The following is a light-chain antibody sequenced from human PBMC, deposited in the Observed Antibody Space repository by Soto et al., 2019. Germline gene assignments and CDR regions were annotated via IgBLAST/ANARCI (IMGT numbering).Light chain of an antibody. V-gene: IGLV1-44*01. J-gene: IGLJ2*01. CDR2: SNN. CDR3: ATWDDSLNGQV. Sequence: QSVLTQSPSASGTPGQRVTISCSGSSSNIGNNIVNWYQQLPGTAPKLLIYSNNNRPSGVPDRFSASKSGTSASLAISGLQSEDEADYYCATWDDSLNGQVFGGGTKVTVL. CDR1: SSNIGNNI.